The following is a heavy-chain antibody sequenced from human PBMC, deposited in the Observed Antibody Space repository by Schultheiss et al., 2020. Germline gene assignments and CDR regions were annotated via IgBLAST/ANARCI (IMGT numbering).Heavy chain of an antibody. D-gene: IGHD3-3*01. Sequence: GESLRLSCAASGFTFSSYGMHWVRQAPGKGLEWVAVISYDGSNKYYADSVKGRFTISRDNSKNTLYLQMNSLRAEDTAVYYCARDLHLAAPSFYDFWSGYQTDLYYYYGMDVWGQGTTVTVSS. CDR3: ARDLHLAAPSFYDFWSGYQTDLYYYYGMDV. CDR1: GFTFSSYG. V-gene: IGHV3-30*03. CDR2: ISYDGSNK. J-gene: IGHJ6*02.